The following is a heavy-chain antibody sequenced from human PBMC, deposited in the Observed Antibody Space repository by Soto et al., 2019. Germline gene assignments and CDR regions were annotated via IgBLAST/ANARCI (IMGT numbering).Heavy chain of an antibody. Sequence: QVQLVESGGDLVKPGRSLRLSCAASGYTFSDYYLSWIRQAPGKGLEWISYIVTSSSKMYYADSVRGRFTISRDNGKNSRFLEMKDRGVEDMSVYLCAGHYDLWTGYHSPVDYGGRGTLGAVSS. CDR3: AGHYDLWTGYHSPVDY. CDR1: GYTFSDYY. CDR2: IVTSSSKM. D-gene: IGHD3-3*01. V-gene: IGHV3-11*01. J-gene: IGHJ4*02.